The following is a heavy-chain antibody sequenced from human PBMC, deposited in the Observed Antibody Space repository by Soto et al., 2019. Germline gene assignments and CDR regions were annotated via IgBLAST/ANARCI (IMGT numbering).Heavy chain of an antibody. CDR1: GGSISSYY. Sequence: PSETLSLTCTVSGGSISSYYWSWIRQHPGKGLEWIGNIYYSGSTYYNPSLKSRVTISVDTSKNQFSLKLSSVTAADTAVYYCARVGSYHSTAFDIWGQGTMVPVSS. CDR2: IYYSGST. V-gene: IGHV4-59*06. J-gene: IGHJ3*02. CDR3: ARVGSYHSTAFDI. D-gene: IGHD3-10*01.